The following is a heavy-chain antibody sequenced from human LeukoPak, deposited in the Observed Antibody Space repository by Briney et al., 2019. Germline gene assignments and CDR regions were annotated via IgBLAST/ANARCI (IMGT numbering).Heavy chain of an antibody. Sequence: SETLSLTCTVSGGSISSYYWSWIRQPAGKGLEWIGRIYASGSTNYNPSLKSRVTMSVDTSKNQFSLKLSSVTAADTAIYYCARDPKYSYYFDYWGQGSLVTVSS. CDR2: IYASGST. J-gene: IGHJ4*02. D-gene: IGHD2/OR15-2a*01. V-gene: IGHV4-4*07. CDR3: ARDPKYSYYFDY. CDR1: GGSISSYY.